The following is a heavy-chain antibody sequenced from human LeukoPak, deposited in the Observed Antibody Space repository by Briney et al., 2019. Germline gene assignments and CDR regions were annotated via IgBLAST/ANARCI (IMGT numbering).Heavy chain of an antibody. Sequence: GSLRLSCAATGFTVSNSHMTWVRQTPGKGLEWVSVTYSGGNTDYADSVKGRFTISRDNSKNTLYLQMNSLRAEDTAVYYCVLRFDYWGQGTLVTVSS. CDR1: GFTVSNSH. CDR2: TYSGGNT. CDR3: VLRFDY. D-gene: IGHD3-16*01. J-gene: IGHJ4*02. V-gene: IGHV3-53*01.